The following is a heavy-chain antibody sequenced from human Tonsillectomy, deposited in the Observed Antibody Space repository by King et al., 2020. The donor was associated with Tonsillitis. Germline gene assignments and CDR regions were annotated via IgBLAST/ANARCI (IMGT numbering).Heavy chain of an antibody. J-gene: IGHJ5*02. CDR1: VGSISGGAYY. D-gene: IGHD2-15*01. V-gene: IGHV4-31*03. Sequence: VQLQESGPGLVKPSQTLSLTCTVSVGSISGGAYYWSWVRHHPGKCLEGIGYIYYIGNTYYNASLKSRLTISVDTSKTHFSLRLTAVTAADTAVYYCGRYAGGVFEPWGQGTLVTVSS. CDR2: IYYIGNT. CDR3: GRYAGGVFEP.